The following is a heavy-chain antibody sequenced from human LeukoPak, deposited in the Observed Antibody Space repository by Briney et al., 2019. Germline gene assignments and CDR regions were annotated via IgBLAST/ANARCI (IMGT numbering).Heavy chain of an antibody. CDR1: GGTFSSYA. J-gene: IGHJ4*02. CDR2: IIPILGIA. V-gene: IGHV1-69*04. CDR3: ARGYSGYDSSVDY. D-gene: IGHD5-12*01. Sequence: SVKVSCKASGGTFSSYAISWVRQAPGQGLEWMGRIIPILGIANYAQKFQGRVTITADKSTSTAYMELSSLRSEDTAVYYCARGYSGYDSSVDYWGQGTLVTVSS.